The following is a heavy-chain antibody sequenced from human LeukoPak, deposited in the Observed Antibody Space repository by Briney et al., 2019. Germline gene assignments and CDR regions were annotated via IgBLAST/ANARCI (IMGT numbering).Heavy chain of an antibody. CDR2: ISWNSGSI. J-gene: IGHJ4*02. CDR1: GFTFDDYA. Sequence: GGSLRLSCAASGFTFDDYAMHWVRQAPGKGLEWVSGISWNSGSIGYAVSVKGRFTISRDNAKNSLYLQMNSLRAEDTALYYCAKGGYCSSASCYYFDYWGQGTLVTVSS. D-gene: IGHD2-2*01. CDR3: AKGGYCSSASCYYFDY. V-gene: IGHV3-9*01.